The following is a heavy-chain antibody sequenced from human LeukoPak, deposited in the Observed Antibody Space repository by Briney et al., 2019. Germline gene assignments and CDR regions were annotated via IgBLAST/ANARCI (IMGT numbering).Heavy chain of an antibody. CDR2: IIPILGIA. Sequence: AASVKVSCKASGGTFSSYAISWVRQAAGQGLEWMGRIIPILGIANYAQKFQGRVTITADKSTSTAYMELSSLRSEDTAVYYCARDRYSSSPFDYWGQGTLVTVSS. V-gene: IGHV1-69*04. D-gene: IGHD6-6*01. CDR3: ARDRYSSSPFDY. CDR1: GGTFSSYA. J-gene: IGHJ4*02.